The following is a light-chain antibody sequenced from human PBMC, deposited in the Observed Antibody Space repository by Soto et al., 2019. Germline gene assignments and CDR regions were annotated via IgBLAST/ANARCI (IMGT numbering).Light chain of an antibody. Sequence: QSVLTQPPSASGTPGQRVTISCSGSSSNIGDNNVNWYQKLPGTAPKLLIFANDQRPSGLPDRFSGSKSGTSASLAISGLQSEDEADYYCATWDDRPNVFYVFGTGTKLTVL. V-gene: IGLV1-44*01. CDR3: ATWDDRPNVFYV. CDR2: AND. J-gene: IGLJ1*01. CDR1: SSNIGDNN.